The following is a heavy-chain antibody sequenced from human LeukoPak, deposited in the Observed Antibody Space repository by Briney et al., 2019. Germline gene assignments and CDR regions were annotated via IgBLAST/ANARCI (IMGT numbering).Heavy chain of an antibody. CDR3: AREFDYNGSGSLDY. V-gene: IGHV1-46*01. CDR1: GYTFTTYY. CDR2: INPSGGST. J-gene: IGHJ4*02. D-gene: IGHD3-10*01. Sequence: ASVKVSFTASGYTFTTYYIHWVRQAPGQGREWMGIINPSGGSTSYAQKNQGRVTMTSDTSTSTAYMELSSLRSEDTAVYYCAREFDYNGSGSLDYWGQGTQVTVSS.